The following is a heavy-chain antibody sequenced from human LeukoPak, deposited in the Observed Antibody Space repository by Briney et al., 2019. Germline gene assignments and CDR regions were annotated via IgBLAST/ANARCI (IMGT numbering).Heavy chain of an antibody. CDR3: AKASWVSSTDAVR. CDR1: GFTFSNYG. V-gene: IGHV3-23*01. J-gene: IGHJ4*02. CDR2: IRGSGGGT. D-gene: IGHD3-16*01. Sequence: GSLRLSCAASGFTFSNYGMSWVRQAPGKGLEWVSVIRGSGGGTYYADSVKGRFTLSSDSSRNTVYFQLNNLRVEDTAIYYCAKASWVSSTDAVRWGQGTLVTVSS.